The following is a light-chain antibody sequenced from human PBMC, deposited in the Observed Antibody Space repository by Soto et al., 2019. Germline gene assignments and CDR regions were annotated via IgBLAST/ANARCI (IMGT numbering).Light chain of an antibody. V-gene: IGKV1-5*01. CDR3: QQYGSYWT. CDR1: QNIGRW. J-gene: IGKJ1*01. CDR2: DAS. Sequence: QMTQSPYTLSASVGDSVTITCRASQNIGRWLAWYQQKPGETPKVLVYDASSLRSGVPSRFSGSGSGTEFTLTISSLQPDDFATYYCQQYGSYWTFGQGTKVEIK.